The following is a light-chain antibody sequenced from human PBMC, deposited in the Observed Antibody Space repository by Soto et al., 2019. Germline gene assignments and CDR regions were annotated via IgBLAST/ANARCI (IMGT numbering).Light chain of an antibody. V-gene: IGLV2-14*01. CDR1: SSDVGGYNY. J-gene: IGLJ1*01. Sequence: QSALTQPASVSGSPGQSITISCTGTSSDVGGYNYVSWYQQHPGKAPKLMIYEVSNRPSGVSNRFSGSKSGNTASLTISGLQAEDEADYYSRSNTSSSNQVFGTGTKVTVL. CDR2: EVS. CDR3: RSNTSSSNQV.